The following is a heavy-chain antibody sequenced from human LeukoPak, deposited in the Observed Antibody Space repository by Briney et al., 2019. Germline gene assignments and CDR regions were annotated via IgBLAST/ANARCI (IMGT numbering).Heavy chain of an antibody. Sequence: GGSLRLSCAASGFTFSSHAMHWVRQAQGKGLEWVAVLSHDGGKKYYADSVKGRFTISRDNSRNTLYLQMNSLRGEDTAVYYCARDLRGSDAYYFDYWGQGTLVTVSS. J-gene: IGHJ4*02. CDR3: ARDLRGSDAYYFDY. CDR2: LSHDGGKK. V-gene: IGHV3-30-3*01. D-gene: IGHD3-10*01. CDR1: GFTFSSHA.